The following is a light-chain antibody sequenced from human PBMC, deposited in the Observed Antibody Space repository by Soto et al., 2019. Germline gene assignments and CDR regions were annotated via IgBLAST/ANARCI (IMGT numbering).Light chain of an antibody. J-gene: IGKJ5*01. V-gene: IGKV1-39*01. Sequence: DIQMTQCSSSLSASDGERVTITCRASQSISSYLNWYQQKPGKAPKLLIYAASTLQSGVPSRFSGSGSGTDFTLTISCLQSEDFATYYCQQYYSYPPITFGQGTRLEIK. CDR2: AAS. CDR1: QSISSY. CDR3: QQYYSYPPIT.